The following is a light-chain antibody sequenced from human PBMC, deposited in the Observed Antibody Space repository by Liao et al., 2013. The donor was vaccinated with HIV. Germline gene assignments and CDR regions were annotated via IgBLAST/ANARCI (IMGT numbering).Light chain of an antibody. CDR3: QAWDSNTVV. Sequence: SYDLTQPPSVSVSPGQTASISCSGDKLGDNYACWYQQKPGQSPVLVIYQDTKRPSGIPERFSGSNSGNKASLTISGTQALDEADYYCQAWDSNTVVFGGGTKLTVL. V-gene: IGLV3-1*01. CDR1: KLGDNY. J-gene: IGLJ2*01. CDR2: QDT.